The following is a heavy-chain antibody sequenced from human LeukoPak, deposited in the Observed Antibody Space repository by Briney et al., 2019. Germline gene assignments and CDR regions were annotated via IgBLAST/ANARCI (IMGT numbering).Heavy chain of an antibody. D-gene: IGHD3-16*01. CDR3: ALGAPFKPFDY. CDR2: VSSSGTI. V-gene: IGHV3-48*01. Sequence: PGGSLRLSCAASGFTFCSHSMNWVRQAPGKGLEWVSYVSSSGTIYYADSVKGRFTISRDNAKNSLYLQMNSLRAEDTAVYYCALGAPFKPFDYWGQGTLVTVSS. CDR1: GFTFCSHS. J-gene: IGHJ4*02.